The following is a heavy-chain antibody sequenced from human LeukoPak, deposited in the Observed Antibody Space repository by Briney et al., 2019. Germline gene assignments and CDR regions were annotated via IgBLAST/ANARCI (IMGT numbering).Heavy chain of an antibody. Sequence: TGGSLRLSCAASGYTFSSYWMHWVRQAPGKGLVWVSRINSDGSSTTYADSVKGRFTISRDNAKNTLYLQMNSLRAYDTAVYYCPMSYYGSVYWGQGTLVTVSS. J-gene: IGHJ4*02. CDR3: PMSYYGSVY. CDR1: GYTFSSYW. D-gene: IGHD3-10*01. CDR2: INSDGSST. V-gene: IGHV3-74*01.